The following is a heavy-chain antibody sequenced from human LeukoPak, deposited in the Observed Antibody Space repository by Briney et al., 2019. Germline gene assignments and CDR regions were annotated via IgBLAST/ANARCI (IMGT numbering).Heavy chain of an antibody. V-gene: IGHV1-69*05. J-gene: IGHJ4*02. CDR2: IIPIFGTA. Sequence: ASVKVSXKASGGTFSSYAISWVRRAPGQGLEWMGRIIPIFGTANYAQKFQGRVTITTDESTSTAYMELSSLRSEDTAVYYCARDPKLELRPYYFDYWGQGTLVTVSS. D-gene: IGHD1-7*01. CDR3: ARDPKLELRPYYFDY. CDR1: GGTFSSYA.